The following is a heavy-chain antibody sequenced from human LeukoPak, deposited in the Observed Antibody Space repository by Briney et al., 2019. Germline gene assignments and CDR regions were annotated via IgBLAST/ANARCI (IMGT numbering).Heavy chain of an antibody. D-gene: IGHD2-2*01. CDR2: IKKDGSEK. J-gene: IGHJ6*03. Sequence: GGSLRLSCTASGFTFSSYWMSWVRQAPGKGLEWVANIKKDGSEKYYVDSVKGRFTISRDNAKNSLYLQMNSLRAEDTAVYYCASTLLGYQYYYYYMDVWGKGTTVTISS. V-gene: IGHV3-7*01. CDR1: GFTFSSYW. CDR3: ASTLLGYQYYYYYMDV.